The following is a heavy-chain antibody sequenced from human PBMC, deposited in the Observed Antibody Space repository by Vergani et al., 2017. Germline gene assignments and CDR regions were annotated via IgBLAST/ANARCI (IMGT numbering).Heavy chain of an antibody. Sequence: QVQLVESGGGVVQPGRSLRLSCAASGFTFNQYGMHWVRQAPGKGLEWVAVTWYDGNNKQYADSVKGRFTISRDNSKSAMDLQINSLRDEDTGVYYCARDLRLLYNRFDPWGQGTLVTVSS. CDR3: ARDLRLLYNRFDP. V-gene: IGHV3-33*01. CDR1: GFTFNQYG. J-gene: IGHJ5*01. D-gene: IGHD1-14*01. CDR2: TWYDGNNK.